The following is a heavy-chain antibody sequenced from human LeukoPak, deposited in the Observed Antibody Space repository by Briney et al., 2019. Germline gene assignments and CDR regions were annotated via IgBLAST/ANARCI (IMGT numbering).Heavy chain of an antibody. CDR3: ARGRVAGTGY. J-gene: IGHJ4*02. CDR2: INHSGST. V-gene: IGHV4-34*01. CDR1: GGSFSGYY. D-gene: IGHD2-15*01. Sequence: PSETLSLTCAVYGGSFSGYYWSWIRQPPGKGLEWIGEINHSGSTNYNPSLKSRVTISVDTSKNQFSLKLSSVTAADTAVYYCARGRVAGTGYWGLGTLVTVSS.